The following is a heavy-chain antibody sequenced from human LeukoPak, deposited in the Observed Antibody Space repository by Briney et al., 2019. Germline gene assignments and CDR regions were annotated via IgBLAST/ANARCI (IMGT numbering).Heavy chain of an antibody. J-gene: IGHJ5*02. CDR2: IYYSGST. Sequence: SETLSLTCTVSGGSISSYYWSWIRQPPGKGLEWIGYIYYSGSTNYNPSLKSRVTISVDTSKNQFSPRLSSVTAADTAIYYCARKLYVVREVTFLNWFDPWGQGTLVTVSS. CDR1: GGSISSYY. CDR3: ARKLYVVREVTFLNWFDP. V-gene: IGHV4-59*08. D-gene: IGHD3-10*01.